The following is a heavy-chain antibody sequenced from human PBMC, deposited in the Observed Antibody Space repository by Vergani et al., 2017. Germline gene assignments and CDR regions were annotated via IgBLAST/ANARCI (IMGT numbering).Heavy chain of an antibody. V-gene: IGHV4-59*01. CDR2: ISYSGST. CDR3: ARDLEVIGQAVYYYYGMDV. J-gene: IGHJ6*02. CDR1: GGSISSYY. Sequence: QVQLQESGPGLVKPSETLSLTCTVSGGSISSYYWSWIRQPPGKGLEWIGYISYSGSTNYNPSLKSRVTISVDTSKNQFSLKLSSVTAADTAVYYCARDLEVIGQAVYYYYGMDVWGQGTTVTVSS. D-gene: IGHD3-16*02.